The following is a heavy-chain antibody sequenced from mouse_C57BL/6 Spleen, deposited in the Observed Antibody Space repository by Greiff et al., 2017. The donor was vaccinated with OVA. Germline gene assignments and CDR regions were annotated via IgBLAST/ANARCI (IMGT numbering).Heavy chain of an antibody. D-gene: IGHD2-5*01. CDR2: IYPGDGDT. J-gene: IGHJ4*01. CDR3: ARGVTTYYYAMDY. Sequence: QVQLQQSGPELVKPGASVKISCKASGYAFSSSWMNWVKQRPGKGLEWIGRIYPGDGDTNYNGKFKGKATLTADKSSSTAYMQLSSLTSEDSAVYFCARGVTTYYYAMDYWGQGTLVTVSS. V-gene: IGHV1-82*01. CDR1: GYAFSSSW.